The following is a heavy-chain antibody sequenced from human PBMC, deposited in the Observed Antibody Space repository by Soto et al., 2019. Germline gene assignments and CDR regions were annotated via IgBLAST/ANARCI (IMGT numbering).Heavy chain of an antibody. CDR3: ARDTGIAVAPGYFDY. Sequence: TGGSLRLSCAASGFTFSDYYMSWIRQAPGKGLEWVSYISSSGSTIYYADSVKGRFTISRDNAKNSLYLQMNSLRAEDTAVYYCARDTGIAVAPGYFDYWGQGTLVTVSS. V-gene: IGHV3-11*01. CDR2: ISSSGSTI. D-gene: IGHD6-19*01. CDR1: GFTFSDYY. J-gene: IGHJ4*02.